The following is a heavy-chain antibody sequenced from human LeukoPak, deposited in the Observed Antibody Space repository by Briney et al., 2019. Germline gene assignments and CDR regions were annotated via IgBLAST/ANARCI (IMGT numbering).Heavy chain of an antibody. V-gene: IGHV3-30*02. CDR1: GFTFSSYG. CDR2: IRYDGSLE. J-gene: IGHJ4*02. CDR3: AQGGLRLDY. Sequence: GGSLRLSCAASGFTFSSYGMHWVRQAPGKGLEWVTFIRYDGSLEFYADSVEGRFTISRDNSNNTLYLQMNSLRTEDTAVYYCAQGGLRLDYWGQGTLVTVPS.